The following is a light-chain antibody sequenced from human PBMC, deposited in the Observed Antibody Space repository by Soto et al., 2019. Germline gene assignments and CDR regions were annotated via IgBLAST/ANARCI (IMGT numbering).Light chain of an antibody. J-gene: IGKJ4*01. V-gene: IGKV1-12*01. CDR1: QPINNW. CDR3: QQANAFPPA. Sequence: DIQMTQSPSSVSASVGDRVTITCRASQPINNWVAWYQQRAGKAPNLLIYAATNLLSGVPSRFSGSGSGTDFTLTIRSLQPEDFATYHCQQANAFPPAFGGGTKV. CDR2: AAT.